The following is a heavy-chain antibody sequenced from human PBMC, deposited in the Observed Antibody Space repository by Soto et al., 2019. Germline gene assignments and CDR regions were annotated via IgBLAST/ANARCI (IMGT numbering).Heavy chain of an antibody. Sequence: SETLSLTCTVSGGSISSYYWSWIRQPPGKGLEWIGYIYYSGTTYYNPSLKSRVTMSVDTSKDQFSLKLTSVTAVDTAVYYCARDQGGYGYGSAAFDIWSQGTMVTVSS. CDR1: GGSISSYY. CDR3: ARDQGGYGYGSAAFDI. CDR2: IYYSGTT. V-gene: IGHV4-59*12. J-gene: IGHJ3*02. D-gene: IGHD5-18*01.